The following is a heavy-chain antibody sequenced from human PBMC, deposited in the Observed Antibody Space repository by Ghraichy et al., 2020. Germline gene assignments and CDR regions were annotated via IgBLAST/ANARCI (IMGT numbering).Heavy chain of an antibody. CDR1: GGTFSSYA. J-gene: IGHJ4*02. Sequence: SVKVSCKASGGTFSSYAISWVRQAPGQGLEWMGGIIPIFGTANYAQKFQSRVTITADESTSTAYMELSSLRSEDTAVYYCARGTLAYCGGDCYKNDFDYWGQGTLVTVSS. D-gene: IGHD2-21*02. CDR3: ARGTLAYCGGDCYKNDFDY. V-gene: IGHV1-69*13. CDR2: IIPIFGTA.